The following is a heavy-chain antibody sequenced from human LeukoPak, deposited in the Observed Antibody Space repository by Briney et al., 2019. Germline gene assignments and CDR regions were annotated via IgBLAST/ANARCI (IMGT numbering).Heavy chain of an antibody. CDR3: AREARTYYFDSSGYWPYYFDY. CDR2: IYPGDSET. Sequence: GESLKISCKGSGYSFTSYWIGWVRQMPGKGLEWMGIIYPGDSETRYSPSFQGQVTISADKSISTAYLQWSSLKASDTAIYYCAREARTYYFDSSGYWPYYFDYWGQGTLVTVSS. CDR1: GYSFTSYW. D-gene: IGHD3-22*01. J-gene: IGHJ4*02. V-gene: IGHV5-51*01.